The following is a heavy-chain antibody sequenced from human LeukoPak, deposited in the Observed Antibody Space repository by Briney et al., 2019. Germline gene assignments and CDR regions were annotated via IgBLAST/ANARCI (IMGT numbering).Heavy chain of an antibody. J-gene: IGHJ4*02. CDR2: INPNTGAT. CDR1: GYTFTGYY. D-gene: IGHD4-17*01. V-gene: IGHV1-2*02. CDR3: ARDRGQREVTTCFDY. Sequence: GASVKVSCKPSGYTFTGYYLHWVRQAPGQGLEWMGWINPNTGATIYAEKFQGRVTMTRDTSIDTAYMELRGLRSDDTAVYYCARDRGQREVTTCFDYWGQGTLVTVSS.